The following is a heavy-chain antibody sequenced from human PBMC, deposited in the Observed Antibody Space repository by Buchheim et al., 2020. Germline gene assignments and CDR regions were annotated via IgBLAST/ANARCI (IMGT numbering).Heavy chain of an antibody. CDR1: GFTFSSYG. CDR2: IRYDGSNK. D-gene: IGHD4-23*01. J-gene: IGHJ6*02. V-gene: IGHV3-30*02. CDR3: AKVGTVVTPVYNYYYGMDV. Sequence: QVQLVESGGGVVQPGRSLRLSCAASGFTFSSYGMHWVRQAPGKGLEWVAFIRYDGSNKYYADSVKGRFTISRDNSKNTLYLQMNSLRAEDTAVYYCAKVGTVVTPVYNYYYGMDVWGQGTT.